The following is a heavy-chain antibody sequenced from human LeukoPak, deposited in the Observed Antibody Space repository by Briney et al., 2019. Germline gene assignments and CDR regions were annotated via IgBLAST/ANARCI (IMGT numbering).Heavy chain of an antibody. CDR3: VKVWGSNWGYYFDH. Sequence: GGSLRLSCSASGFTFSTFAIHWVRQAPGKGLEYFSAISGKGDSTYYTDALKGRFTISRDNSKNTVYLKMSSLRPEDTAVYYGVKVWGSNWGYYFDHWGQGSLVTVYS. J-gene: IGHJ4*02. CDR2: ISGKGDST. V-gene: IGHV3-64D*06. CDR1: GFTFSTFA. D-gene: IGHD6-13*01.